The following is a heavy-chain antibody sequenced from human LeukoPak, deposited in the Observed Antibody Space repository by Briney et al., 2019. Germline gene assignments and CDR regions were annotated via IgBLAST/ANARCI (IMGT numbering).Heavy chain of an antibody. CDR1: GVTFSDYS. J-gene: IGHJ4*02. Sequence: GGSLRLPCAASGVTFSDYSMNWVRQAPGKGLEWVSYISFSVNTKYYGDSVKGRFTISRDNAKNSLYLHMDSLRAEDTAVYYCARGAYSSGWAYFDHWGQGTLVTVSS. D-gene: IGHD6-19*01. CDR3: ARGAYSSGWAYFDH. V-gene: IGHV3-48*04. CDR2: ISFSVNTK.